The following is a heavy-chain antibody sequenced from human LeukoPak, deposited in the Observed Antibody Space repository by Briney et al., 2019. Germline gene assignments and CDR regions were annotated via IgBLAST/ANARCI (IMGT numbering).Heavy chain of an antibody. CDR2: ISSSSSYI. Sequence: GGSLRLSCAASGFTFSSYSMNWVRQAPGKGLEWVSSISSSSSYIYYADSVKGRFTISRDNAKNSLYLQMNSLRAEDTAVYYCARDSRYDFWSGYYTGDYWGQGTLVTVSS. J-gene: IGHJ4*02. D-gene: IGHD3-3*01. CDR1: GFTFSSYS. CDR3: ARDSRYDFWSGYYTGDY. V-gene: IGHV3-21*01.